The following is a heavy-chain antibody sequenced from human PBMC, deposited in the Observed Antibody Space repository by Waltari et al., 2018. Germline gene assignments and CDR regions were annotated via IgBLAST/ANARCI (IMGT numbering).Heavy chain of an antibody. V-gene: IGHV4-39*07. D-gene: IGHD6-19*01. CDR1: GGSISSSSYY. J-gene: IGHJ4*02. CDR2: IYYSGST. Sequence: QLQLQESGPGLVKPSETLSLTCTVSGGSISSSSYYWGWTRQPPGKGLEWIGSIYYSGSTYYNPSLKSRVTISVDTSKNQFSLKLSSVTAADTAVYYCAREKAVAGTGTSDDYWGQGTLVTVSS. CDR3: AREKAVAGTGTSDDY.